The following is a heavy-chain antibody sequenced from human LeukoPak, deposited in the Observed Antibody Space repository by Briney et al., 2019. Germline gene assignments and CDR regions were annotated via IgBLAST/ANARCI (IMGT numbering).Heavy chain of an antibody. CDR2: ISSSGSTI. V-gene: IGHV3-48*03. CDR1: GFTFSSYE. D-gene: IGHD6-19*01. Sequence: GGSLRLSCAASGFTFSSYEMNWVRQAPGKGLEWVSYISSSGSTIFYADSVKGRFTISRDNAKNPLYLQMNSLRAEDTAVYYCARGGGLVSDYWGQGTLVTVSS. CDR3: ARGGGLVSDY. J-gene: IGHJ4*02.